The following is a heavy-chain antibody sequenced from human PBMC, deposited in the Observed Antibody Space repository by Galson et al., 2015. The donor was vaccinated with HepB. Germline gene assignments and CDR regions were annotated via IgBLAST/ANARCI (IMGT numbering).Heavy chain of an antibody. J-gene: IGHJ5*02. CDR1: GFTFSSYS. V-gene: IGHV3-48*01. Sequence: SLRLSCAASGFTFSSYSMNWVRQAPGKGLEWVSYISSSSSTIYYADSVKGRFTISRDNAKNSLYLHMNSLRGEDTAVYYCAKSDSNSGIGWFDPWGQGTLVTVSS. CDR2: ISSSSSTI. CDR3: AKSDSNSGIGWFDP. D-gene: IGHD3-22*01.